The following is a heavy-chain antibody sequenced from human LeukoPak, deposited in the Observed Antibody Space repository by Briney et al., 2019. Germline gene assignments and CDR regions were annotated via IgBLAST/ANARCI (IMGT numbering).Heavy chain of an antibody. CDR2: INPNSGGT. D-gene: IGHD6-6*01. Sequence: GASVKVSCKASGYTFTGYYMHWVRQAPGQGLEWMGWINPNSGGTNYAQKFQGRVTMTRDTSISTAYMELSRLRSDDTAVYYCARGAGSSLPYYYYYMDVWGKGTTVTVSS. CDR3: ARGAGSSLPYYYYYMDV. J-gene: IGHJ6*03. CDR1: GYTFTGYY. V-gene: IGHV1-2*02.